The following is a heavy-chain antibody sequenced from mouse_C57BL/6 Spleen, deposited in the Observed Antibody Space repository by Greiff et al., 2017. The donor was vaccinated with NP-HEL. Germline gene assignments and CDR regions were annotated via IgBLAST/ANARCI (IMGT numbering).Heavy chain of an antibody. CDR3: ARSPITTVVPWYVDV. V-gene: IGHV5-17*01. CDR1: GFTFSDYG. CDR2: ISSGSSTI. Sequence: EVKLMESGGGLVKPGGSLKLSCAASGFTFSDYGMHWVRQAPEKGLEWVAYISSGSSTIYYADTVKGRFTISRDNAKNTLFLQMTSLRSEDTAMYYCARSPITTVVPWYVDVWGTGTTVTVSS. J-gene: IGHJ1*03. D-gene: IGHD1-1*01.